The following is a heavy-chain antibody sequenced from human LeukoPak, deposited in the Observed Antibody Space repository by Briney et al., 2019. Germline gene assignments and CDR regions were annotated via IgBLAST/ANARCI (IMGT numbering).Heavy chain of an antibody. V-gene: IGHV5-51*07. D-gene: IGHD6-13*01. CDR3: ARGDTSSWYDH. J-gene: IGHJ5*02. CDR1: GYSFTSYW. Sequence: GESLQISCKGSGYSFTSYWIGWVHQMPGKGLEWMGIICPGDSDTRYSPSFQGQVTISADKSISTAYLQWSSLKASDTAMYYCARGDTSSWYDHWGQGTLVTVSS. CDR2: ICPGDSDT.